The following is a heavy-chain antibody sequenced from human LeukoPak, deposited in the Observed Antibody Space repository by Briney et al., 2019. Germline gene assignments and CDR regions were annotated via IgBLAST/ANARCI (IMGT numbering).Heavy chain of an antibody. D-gene: IGHD5-24*01. CDR2: IYPGDSGT. Sequence: GESLKISCKGSGYSFTSYWIGWVRQMPGKGLEWMGIIYPGDSGTRYSPSFQGQVTISADKSISTAYLQWSSLKASDTAMYYCARPVEMATIYFDYWGQGTLVTVSS. V-gene: IGHV5-51*01. CDR1: GYSFTSYW. J-gene: IGHJ4*02. CDR3: ARPVEMATIYFDY.